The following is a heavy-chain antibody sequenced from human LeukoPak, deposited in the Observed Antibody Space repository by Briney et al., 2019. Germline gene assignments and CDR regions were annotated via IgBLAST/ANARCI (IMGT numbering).Heavy chain of an antibody. CDR2: IHISGST. J-gene: IGHJ3*02. V-gene: IGHV4-4*07. CDR1: GDSISSNY. D-gene: IGHD3-16*01. CDR3: ARDVSLSFDI. Sequence: SETPSLTCTVSGDSISSNYWSWIRQSAGKGLEWIGRIHISGSTNYSPSLKSRVTMSVDMSKNQLSLRVRSVTAADTAVYYCARDVSLSFDIWGQGTMVNV.